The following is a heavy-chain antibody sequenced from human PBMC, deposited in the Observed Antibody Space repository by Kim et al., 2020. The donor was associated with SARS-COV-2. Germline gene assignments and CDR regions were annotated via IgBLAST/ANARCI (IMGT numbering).Heavy chain of an antibody. CDR1: GFTFGSYG. D-gene: IGHD2-21*01. CDR2: ISGDGSEI. CDR3: ARDRSAYSRSSRMDY. Sequence: GGSLRLSCAASGFTFGSYGMNWVRQAPGKGLEWVANISGDGSEIYYVDSVKGRFTISRDNAKNSLYLQMNSLRAEDTAVYYCARDRSAYSRSSRMDYWGQGTPVTVSS. V-gene: IGHV3-7*01. J-gene: IGHJ4*02.